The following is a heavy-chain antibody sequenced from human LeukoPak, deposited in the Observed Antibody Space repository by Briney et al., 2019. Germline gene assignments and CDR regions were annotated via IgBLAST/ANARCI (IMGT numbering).Heavy chain of an antibody. CDR1: GFTFSSYS. Sequence: GGSLRLSCAASGFTFSSYSMNWVRQAPGKGLEWASYISSSSSAIYYADSVKGRFTISRDNAKNSLYLQMNSLRDEDTAVYYCARGRIAAAGPWRYWGQGTLVTVSS. CDR2: ISSSSSAI. J-gene: IGHJ4*02. CDR3: ARGRIAAAGPWRY. V-gene: IGHV3-48*02. D-gene: IGHD6-13*01.